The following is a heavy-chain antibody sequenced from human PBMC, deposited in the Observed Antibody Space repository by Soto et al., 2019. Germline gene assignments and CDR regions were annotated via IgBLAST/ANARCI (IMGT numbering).Heavy chain of an antibody. CDR1: GFTFSSYA. D-gene: IGHD2-2*02. CDR2: ISGSGGST. J-gene: IGHJ6*02. V-gene: IGHV3-23*01. CDR3: AKGYCSSTSCYTGYYYGMDV. Sequence: GGSLRLSCAASGFTFSSYAMSWVRQAPGKGLEWVSAISGSGGSTYYADSVKGRFTISRDNSKNTLYLQMNSLRAEDTAVYYCAKGYCSSTSCYTGYYYGMDVWGQGTTVTVSS.